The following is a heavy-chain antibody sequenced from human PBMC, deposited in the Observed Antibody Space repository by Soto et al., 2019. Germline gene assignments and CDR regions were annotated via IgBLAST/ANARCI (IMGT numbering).Heavy chain of an antibody. CDR2: IYPGESAT. Sequence: EVQLVQSGAEVKKPGESLKISCKGFGYSFTDYWTGWVRQMPGKGLEWMGIIYPGESATRYNPSFQGQVTISADKSISTAYLQWNSLKASDTAMYYCARPRLSGSYYLPDFAYWGQGPLVTVSS. V-gene: IGHV5-51*03. CDR3: ARPRLSGSYYLPDFAY. CDR1: GYSFTDYW. J-gene: IGHJ4*02. D-gene: IGHD3-10*01.